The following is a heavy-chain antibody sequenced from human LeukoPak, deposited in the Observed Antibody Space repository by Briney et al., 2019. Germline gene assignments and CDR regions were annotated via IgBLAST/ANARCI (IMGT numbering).Heavy chain of an antibody. D-gene: IGHD2-21*02. J-gene: IGHJ6*03. V-gene: IGHV3-53*01. CDR1: GFTFSSNY. CDR3: ARDRKVVTAPDYYYYYMDV. CDR2: IYSGGIT. Sequence: GGSLRLSCAASGFTFSSNYMSWVRQAPGKGLEWVSVIYSGGITYSPDSVKGPFTISRDNSKNTLYLQINSLRAEDTAVYYCARDRKVVTAPDYYYYYMDVWGKGTTVTVSS.